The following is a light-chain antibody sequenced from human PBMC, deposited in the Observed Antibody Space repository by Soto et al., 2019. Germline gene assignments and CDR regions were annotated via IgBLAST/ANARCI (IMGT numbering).Light chain of an antibody. V-gene: IGKV3-20*01. CDR2: GAF. J-gene: IGKJ5*01. Sequence: EIVLTQSPGTLSLSPGERATLYCRASQSVSSNYLAWYQQKPGQAPRLLIYGAFIRATGIPDRFSGSGSGTDFTLTISRLEPEDFAVYYCQQYGSSLYTFGQGTRLVIK. CDR1: QSVSSNY. CDR3: QQYGSSLYT.